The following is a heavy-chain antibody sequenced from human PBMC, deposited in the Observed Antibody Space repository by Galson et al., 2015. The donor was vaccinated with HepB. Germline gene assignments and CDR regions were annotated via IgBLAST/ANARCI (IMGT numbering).Heavy chain of an antibody. Sequence: SVKVSCKASGYTFTSYAMHWVRQAPGQRLEWMGWINAGNGNTKYSQKFQGRVTITRDTSASTAYMELSSLRSEDTAVYYCAREVVVVPAAPFDYWGQGTLVTVSS. J-gene: IGHJ4*02. V-gene: IGHV1-3*01. D-gene: IGHD2-2*01. CDR2: INAGNGNT. CDR3: AREVVVVPAAPFDY. CDR1: GYTFTSYA.